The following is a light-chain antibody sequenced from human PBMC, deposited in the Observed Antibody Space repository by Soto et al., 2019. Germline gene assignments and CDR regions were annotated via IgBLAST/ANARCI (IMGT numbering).Light chain of an antibody. CDR1: SSDVGSYNL. CDR3: CSYAGSSTFLYV. J-gene: IGLJ1*01. Sequence: QSVLTQPASVSGSPGQSITISCTGTSSDVGSYNLVSWYQQHPGKAPKLMIYEVSKRPSGVSNRFSGSKSGNTASLTISGLQAEDEADYYWCSYAGSSTFLYVFGTGTKVTVL. CDR2: EVS. V-gene: IGLV2-23*02.